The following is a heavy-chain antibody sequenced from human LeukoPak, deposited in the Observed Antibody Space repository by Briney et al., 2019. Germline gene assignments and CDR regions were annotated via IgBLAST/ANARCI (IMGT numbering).Heavy chain of an antibody. Sequence: ASVKVSCKGSGYTFTRYDSNGVRPPSGQGREGLGWMNPNSGNTGNAQKFQGRVTMTRNTSISTAYMELSSLRSEDTAVYYCARAAVGYYMDVWGKGTTVTVS. V-gene: IGHV1-8*01. CDR2: MNPNSGNT. J-gene: IGHJ6*03. D-gene: IGHD4-23*01. CDR1: GYTFTRYD. CDR3: ARAAVGYYMDV.